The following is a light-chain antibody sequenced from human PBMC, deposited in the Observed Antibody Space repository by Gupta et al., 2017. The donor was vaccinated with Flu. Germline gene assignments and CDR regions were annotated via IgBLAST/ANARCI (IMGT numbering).Light chain of an antibody. Sequence: SSLSASVGDRVTITCQASQDISNYLNWYQQKPGKAPKLLIYDASNLETGVPSRFSGSGSGTDFTFTISSLQPEDIATYYCQQYDNLPRFTFGPGTKVDIK. CDR2: DAS. V-gene: IGKV1-33*01. CDR1: QDISNY. CDR3: QQYDNLPRFT. J-gene: IGKJ3*01.